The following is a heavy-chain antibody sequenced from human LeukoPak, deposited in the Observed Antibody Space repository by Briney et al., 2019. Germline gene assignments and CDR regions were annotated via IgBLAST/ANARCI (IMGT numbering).Heavy chain of an antibody. Sequence: PSETLSLTCTVSGGSISSSSDYWGWIRQAPGKGLEWIESIYYHENTYYNSSLKSRVTISRDTSKKQFTLNLFSVTAADTAMYYCTRANGYGLINYWGQGTLVTVSS. CDR1: GGSISSSSDY. J-gene: IGHJ4*02. CDR3: TRANGYGLINY. V-gene: IGHV4-39*06. CDR2: IYYHENT. D-gene: IGHD3-10*01.